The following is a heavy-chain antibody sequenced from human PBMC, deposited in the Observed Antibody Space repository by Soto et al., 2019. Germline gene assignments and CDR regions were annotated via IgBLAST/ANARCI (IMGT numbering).Heavy chain of an antibody. D-gene: IGHD6-13*01. CDR3: ASRPIAAAGTNAFDI. CDR1: GYSFTSYW. V-gene: IGHV5-10-1*01. J-gene: IGHJ3*02. Sequence: PGESLKISCKGSGYSFTSYWISWVRQMPGKGLEWMGRIDPSDSYTNYSPSFQGHVTISADKSISTAYLQWSSLKASDTAMYYCASRPIAAAGTNAFDIWGQGTMVTVS. CDR2: IDPSDSYT.